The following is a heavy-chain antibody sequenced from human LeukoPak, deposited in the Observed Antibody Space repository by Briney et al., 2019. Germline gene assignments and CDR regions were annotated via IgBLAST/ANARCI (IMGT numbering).Heavy chain of an antibody. CDR2: INHSGST. J-gene: IGHJ4*02. CDR1: GGSFSGYY. CDR3: AGHHPRNAVDF. Sequence: SETLSLTCAVYGGSFSGYYWSWIRQPPGKGLEWIGEINHSGSTNYNPSLKSRVTISVDTSKNQFSLKLSSVTAADTAVYYCAGHHPRNAVDFWGQGTLVTVSS. V-gene: IGHV4-34*01. D-gene: IGHD2-8*01.